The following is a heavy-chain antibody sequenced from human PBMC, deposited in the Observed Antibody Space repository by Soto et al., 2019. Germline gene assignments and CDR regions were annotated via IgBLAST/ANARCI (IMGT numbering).Heavy chain of an antibody. Sequence: GGSLRLSCAASGFTVSSNYMSWVRQAPGKGLEWVSVIYSGGSTYYADSVKGRFTISRDNSKNTLYLQMNSLRAEDTAVYYCARESITIFGVVTYGMDGWGQGTTVTVSS. CDR3: ARESITIFGVVTYGMDG. J-gene: IGHJ6*02. V-gene: IGHV3-53*01. D-gene: IGHD3-3*01. CDR1: GFTVSSNY. CDR2: IYSGGST.